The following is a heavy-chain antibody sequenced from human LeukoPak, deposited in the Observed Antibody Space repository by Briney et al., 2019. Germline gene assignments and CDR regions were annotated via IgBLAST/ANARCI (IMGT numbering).Heavy chain of an antibody. J-gene: IGHJ4*02. CDR3: AKVGGSGSYYKSYFDY. CDR1: GFTFSSYA. D-gene: IGHD3-10*01. Sequence: WGSQRLSCAASGFTFSSYAMSWVRQAPGKGLEWVSAISGSGGSTYYADSVKGRFTISRDNSKNTLYLQMNSLRAEDTAVYYCAKVGGSGSYYKSYFDYWGQGTLVTVSS. V-gene: IGHV3-23*01. CDR2: ISGSGGST.